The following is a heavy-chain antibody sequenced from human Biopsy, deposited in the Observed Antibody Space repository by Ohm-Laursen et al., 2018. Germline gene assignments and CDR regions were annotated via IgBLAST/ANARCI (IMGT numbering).Heavy chain of an antibody. CDR1: GGSVSSSTNY. J-gene: IGHJ5*02. Sequence: GTLSLTCTVSGGSVSSSTNYWAWIRQPPGKGLEWIGSIFYSGIIYYNPSLKSRVSISEDTSKNQFSLNLNSVTAADTAVYYCARHPTGFWFDPWGQGTLVIVSS. CDR3: ARHPTGFWFDP. CDR2: IFYSGII. V-gene: IGHV4-39*01.